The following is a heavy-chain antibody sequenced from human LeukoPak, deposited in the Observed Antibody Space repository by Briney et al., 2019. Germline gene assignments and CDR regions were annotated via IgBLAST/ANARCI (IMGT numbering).Heavy chain of an antibody. CDR1: GGSISSYY. CDR3: ARGRADYYYYGMDV. J-gene: IGHJ6*02. V-gene: IGHV4-59*01. D-gene: IGHD6-25*01. Sequence: SETLSLTCTVPGGSISSYYWSWIRKPPGKGLEWIGYIYYSGSTNYNPSLKSRVTISVDTSKNQFSLKLSSVTAADTAVYYCARGRADYYYYGMDVWGQGTTVTVSS. CDR2: IYYSGST.